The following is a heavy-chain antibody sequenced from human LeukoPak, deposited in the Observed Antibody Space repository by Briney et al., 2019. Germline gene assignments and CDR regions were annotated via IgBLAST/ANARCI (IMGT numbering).Heavy chain of an antibody. CDR1: GFTFSSYA. D-gene: IGHD6-6*01. Sequence: GGPLRLSCAASGFTFSSYAMHWVRQAPGKGLEWVAVISYDGSNKYYADSVKGRFTISRDNSKNTLYLQMNSLRAEDTAVYYCARAHLSSSSTDYMEVWGKGTTVTVSS. J-gene: IGHJ6*03. V-gene: IGHV3-30*04. CDR2: ISYDGSNK. CDR3: ARAHLSSSSTDYMEV.